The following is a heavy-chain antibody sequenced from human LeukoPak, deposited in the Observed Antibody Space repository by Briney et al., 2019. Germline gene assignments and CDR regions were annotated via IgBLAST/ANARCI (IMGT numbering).Heavy chain of an antibody. CDR3: ARDHYWGPDD. J-gene: IGHJ4*02. V-gene: IGHV1-2*02. Sequence: EASVKVSCKASGYSFTDRYLHWLRQAPGQGLEWMAWIHPKTGVTNYAERFQGRLSLTRDTSISTLYMELNSLTSDDTAVYYCARDHYWGPDDWGQGTMVSVSS. CDR2: IHPKTGVT. D-gene: IGHD7-27*01. CDR1: GYSFTDRY.